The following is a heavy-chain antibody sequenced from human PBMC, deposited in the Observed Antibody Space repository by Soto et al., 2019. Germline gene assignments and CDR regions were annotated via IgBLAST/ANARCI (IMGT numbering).Heavy chain of an antibody. J-gene: IGHJ3*02. CDR2: TYYRSKWYN. CDR1: GDSVSSNSAA. CDR3: ASDLDRGAQVAVTGNDAFDS. V-gene: IGHV6-1*01. Sequence: QTLSLTCPISGDSVSSNSAAWNWIRQSPSRGLEWLGRTYYRSKWYNDYAVSVKSRITINPDTSKNQFSLQLNSVTPEDTAVYYCASDLDRGAQVAVTGNDAFDSWSQGTMITV. D-gene: IGHD6-19*01.